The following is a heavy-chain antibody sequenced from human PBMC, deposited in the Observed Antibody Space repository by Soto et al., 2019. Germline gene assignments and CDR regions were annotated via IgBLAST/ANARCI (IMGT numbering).Heavy chain of an antibody. CDR3: ARDRGSGWYLTHDY. J-gene: IGHJ4*02. CDR2: ISSSSSYI. V-gene: IGHV3-21*01. CDR1: GFTFSTYS. Sequence: EVQLVESGGGLVKPGGSLRLSCAASGFTFSTYSLNWVRQAPGKGLEWVSSISSSSSYIYYADSVKGRFTISRDNAKNSVYLQLNSLRAEDTAVYYCARDRGSGWYLTHDYGGQGTLVTVSS. D-gene: IGHD6-19*01.